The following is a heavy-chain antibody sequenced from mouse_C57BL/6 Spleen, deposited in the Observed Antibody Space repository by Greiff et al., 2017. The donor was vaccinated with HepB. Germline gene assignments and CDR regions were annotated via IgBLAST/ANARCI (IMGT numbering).Heavy chain of an antibody. CDR1: GYTFTSYW. J-gene: IGHJ2*01. CDR2: INPSNGGT. D-gene: IGHD3-2*02. CDR3: ARWGGTAQAFNY. Sequence: VKLQQPGTELVKPGASVKLSCKASGYTFTSYWMHWVKQRPGQGLEWIGNINPSNGGTNYNEKFKSKATLTVDKSSSTAYMQLSSLTSEDSAVYYCARWGGTAQAFNYGGQGTTLTVSS. V-gene: IGHV1-53*01.